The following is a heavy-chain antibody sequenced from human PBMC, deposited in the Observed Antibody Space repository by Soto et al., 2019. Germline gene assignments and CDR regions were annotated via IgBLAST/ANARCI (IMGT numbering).Heavy chain of an antibody. D-gene: IGHD6-6*01. CDR1: IDSMNSGGYY. J-gene: IGHJ6*02. V-gene: IGHV4-31*03. CDR2: IYSNGDT. CDR3: ARRGGSSSGYYYYAMDV. Sequence: SETLSLTCSVSIDSMNSGGYYWIWIRHHPGKGLEWIGYIYSNGDTYYNPSLKSRVTISVDTSKSQFSLDLTSVTAADTAVYYCARRGGSSSGYYYYAMDVWGQGTTVTVSS.